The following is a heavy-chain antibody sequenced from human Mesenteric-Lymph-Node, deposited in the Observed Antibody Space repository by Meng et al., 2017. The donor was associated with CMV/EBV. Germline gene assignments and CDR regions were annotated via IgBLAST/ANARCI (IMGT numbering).Heavy chain of an antibody. CDR2: ISGSGGST. CDR3: ARRMRVVPAAKGMDV. Sequence: GESLKISCAASGFTFSSYAMSWVRQAPGKGLEWVSAISGSGGSTYYADSVKGRFTISRDNSKNTLYLQMNSLRAEDTAVYYCARRMRVVPAAKGMDVWGQGTTVTVSS. CDR1: GFTFSSYA. D-gene: IGHD2-2*01. V-gene: IGHV3-23*01. J-gene: IGHJ6*02.